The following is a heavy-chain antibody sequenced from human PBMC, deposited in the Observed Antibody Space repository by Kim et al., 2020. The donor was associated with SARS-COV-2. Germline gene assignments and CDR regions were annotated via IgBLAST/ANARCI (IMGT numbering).Heavy chain of an antibody. Sequence: ASVKVSCKASGYTFINYAMHWVRQAPGQRLEWMGWINTGNGNTKYSQKFQGRVTITRDTSASTVYMQLSSLRSEDTSVYYCATDANVATSYYFDYWGQGALVTVSS. V-gene: IGHV1-3*04. J-gene: IGHJ4*02. CDR1: GYTFINYA. D-gene: IGHD5-12*01. CDR2: INTGNGNT. CDR3: ATDANVATSYYFDY.